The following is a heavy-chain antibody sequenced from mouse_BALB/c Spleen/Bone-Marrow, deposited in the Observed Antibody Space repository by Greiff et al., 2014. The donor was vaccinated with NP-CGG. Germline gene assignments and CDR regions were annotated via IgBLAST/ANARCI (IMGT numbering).Heavy chain of an antibody. Sequence: EVQVVESGGGLVQPGGSLRLSCATSGFTFTDYYMSWVRQPPGKALEWLGFIRNKANGYTTEYSAPVKGRFTISRDNSQSILYLQMNTLRAEDSATYYCARDYGNYVRFAYWGQGTLVTVSA. J-gene: IGHJ3*01. V-gene: IGHV7-3*02. D-gene: IGHD2-1*01. CDR2: IRNKANGYTT. CDR3: ARDYGNYVRFAY. CDR1: GFTFTDYY.